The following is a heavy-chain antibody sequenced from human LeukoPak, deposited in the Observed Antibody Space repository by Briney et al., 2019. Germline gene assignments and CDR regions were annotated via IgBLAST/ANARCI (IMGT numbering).Heavy chain of an antibody. J-gene: IGHJ4*02. V-gene: IGHV3-30*03. Sequence: GGSLRLSCAASGFTFSSYGMHWVRQAPGKGLEWVAVISYDGSNKYYADSVKGRFTISRDNSKNTLYLQMNSLRAEDTAVYYCARMVKYSSSWYSDHWGQGILVTVSS. D-gene: IGHD6-13*01. CDR2: ISYDGSNK. CDR1: GFTFSSYG. CDR3: ARMVKYSSSWYSDH.